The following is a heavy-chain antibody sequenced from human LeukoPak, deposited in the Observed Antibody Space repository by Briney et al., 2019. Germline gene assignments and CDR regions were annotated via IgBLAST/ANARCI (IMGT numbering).Heavy chain of an antibody. Sequence: SESLSLTCTVSGGSISGYYWSWIRQPPGKGLEWIGYIYYKGGTNYSPSLKSRVTMSVDTSKNQLSLKLTSVTAADTAVYYCARHAAGVELWFEFWGQGTQVTVSS. CDR3: ARHAAGVELWFEF. CDR2: IYYKGGT. D-gene: IGHD2-21*01. V-gene: IGHV4-59*08. CDR1: GGSISGYY. J-gene: IGHJ4*02.